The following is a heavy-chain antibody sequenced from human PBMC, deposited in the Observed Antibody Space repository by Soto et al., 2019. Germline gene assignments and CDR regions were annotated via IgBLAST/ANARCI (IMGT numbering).Heavy chain of an antibody. CDR1: GDSISSMNW. D-gene: IGHD6-13*01. CDR3: RRSSRYSTDV. J-gene: IGHJ6*02. CDR2: IYHSGST. Sequence: SETLSLTCAVSGDSISSMNWWSWVRQPPGKGLEWIGQIYHSGSTNYNPSLNSQVTISVDTSKNQFSLNVISVTAADTAVYYCRRSSRYSTDVWGQGTTVTVSS. V-gene: IGHV4-4*02.